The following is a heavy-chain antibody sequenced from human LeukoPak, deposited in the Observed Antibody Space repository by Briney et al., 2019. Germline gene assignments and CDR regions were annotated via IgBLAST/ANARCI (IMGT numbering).Heavy chain of an antibody. V-gene: IGHV3-30*02. J-gene: IGHJ4*02. CDR3: AKDSSPLLSFGDY. CDR1: GFTFSSYG. Sequence: PGGSLRLSCAASGFTFSSYGMHWVRQAPGKGLEWVAFIRYDGSNKYYADSVKGRFTISRDNSKNTLYLQTNSLRAEDTAVYYFAKDSSPLLSFGDYLGQGTLVTVSS. D-gene: IGHD2-2*01. CDR2: IRYDGSNK.